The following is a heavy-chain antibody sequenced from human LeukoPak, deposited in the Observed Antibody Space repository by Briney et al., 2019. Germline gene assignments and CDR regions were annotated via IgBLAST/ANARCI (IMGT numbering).Heavy chain of an antibody. J-gene: IGHJ4*02. Sequence: PSETLSLTCTVPGGSLSNYYWSWIRQPPGKALEWIGYMYYTGDTNYNPSIKSRVTISVDTSKNQFSLKLSSVTAADTAVYYCAVSHPLGSNNDYYTPFDYWGQGSLVTVSS. V-gene: IGHV4-59*01. D-gene: IGHD3-3*01. CDR1: GGSLSNYY. CDR2: MYYTGDT. CDR3: AVSHPLGSNNDYYTPFDY.